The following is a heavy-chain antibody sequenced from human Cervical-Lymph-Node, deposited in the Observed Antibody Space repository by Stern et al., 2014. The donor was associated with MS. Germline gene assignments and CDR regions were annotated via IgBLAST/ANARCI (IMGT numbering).Heavy chain of an antibody. J-gene: IGHJ4*02. V-gene: IGHV3-30*04. CDR3: AREVAIRRGSFHY. CDR1: ALTFRNYS. Sequence: LQLVESGGGVVKPGKSLTLSFAPSALTFRNYSMHWLRQAPGKGREGGGLISSDGINEYYADSVKGRFTVSRDSSKNTLYLQMNSLRLEDSAVFYCAREVAIRRGSFHYWGQGTLVAVSS. CDR2: ISSDGINE. D-gene: IGHD5-12*01.